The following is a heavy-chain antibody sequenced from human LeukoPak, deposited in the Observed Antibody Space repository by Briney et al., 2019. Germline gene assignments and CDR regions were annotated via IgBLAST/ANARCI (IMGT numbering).Heavy chain of an antibody. CDR1: GFTFSSYG. Sequence: GGSLRLSCAASGFTFSSYGMHWVRQAPGKGLEWVAVISYDGSNKYYADSVKGRFTISRDNSKNTLYLQMNSLRAEDTAVYYCAKDSLGYCSSTSCYGIDYWGQGTLVTVSS. J-gene: IGHJ4*02. V-gene: IGHV3-30*18. CDR2: ISYDGSNK. D-gene: IGHD2-2*01. CDR3: AKDSLGYCSSTSCYGIDY.